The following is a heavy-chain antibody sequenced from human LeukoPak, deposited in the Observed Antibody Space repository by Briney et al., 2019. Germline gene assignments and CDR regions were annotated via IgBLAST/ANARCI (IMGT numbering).Heavy chain of an antibody. D-gene: IGHD6-19*01. CDR2: IRYDGSNK. CDR3: AKWPLYSSGWSYGNYFDY. V-gene: IGHV3-30*02. J-gene: IGHJ4*02. CDR1: GFTFSSYG. Sequence: QPGGSLRLSCAASGFTFSSYGMHWVRQAPGKGLEWVAFIRYDGSNKYYADSVKGRFTISRDNSKNTLYLQMNSLRAEDTAVYYCAKWPLYSSGWSYGNYFDYWGQGTLVTVSS.